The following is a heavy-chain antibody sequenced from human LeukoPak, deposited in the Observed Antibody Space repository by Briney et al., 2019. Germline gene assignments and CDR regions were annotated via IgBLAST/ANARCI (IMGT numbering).Heavy chain of an antibody. D-gene: IGHD6-13*01. CDR2: ISGSGGST. V-gene: IGHV3-23*01. J-gene: IGHJ6*02. Sequence: PGGSLRLSCAASGFTFSSYAMSWVRQAPGEGLEWGSDISGSGGSTYYADSVKGRFTISRDNSKNTLYLQMNSLRAEDTAVYYCAKDVAAADYYYYGMDVWGQGTTVTVSS. CDR1: GFTFSSYA. CDR3: AKDVAAADYYYYGMDV.